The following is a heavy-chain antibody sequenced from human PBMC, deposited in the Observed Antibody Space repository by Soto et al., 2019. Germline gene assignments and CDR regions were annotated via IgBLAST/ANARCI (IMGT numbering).Heavy chain of an antibody. CDR2: ISSTGGTT. D-gene: IGHD3-3*01. CDR3: AKDLGDFWSGSLQTHFDY. J-gene: IGHJ4*02. CDR1: GFTFSNYA. Sequence: GRPLRLSCAASGFTFSNYAMNRVRQAQGKGLEWVSAISSTGGTTYYADSVKGRFTISRDNSQNTLYLQMNSLRAEDTAVYYCAKDLGDFWSGSLQTHFDYWGQGTLVTVSS. V-gene: IGHV3-23*01.